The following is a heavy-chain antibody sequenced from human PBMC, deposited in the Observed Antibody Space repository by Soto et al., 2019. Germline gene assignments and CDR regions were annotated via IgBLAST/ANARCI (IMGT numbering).Heavy chain of an antibody. CDR3: ARLVNCSGGSCYSYYSPGYYYMDV. V-gene: IGHV4-39*01. CDR2: IYYSGST. Sequence: SETLSLTCTVSGGSIISSIYYWGWIRQPPGKGLEWIGSIYYSGSTYYNPSLKSRVTISVDTSKNQFSLKLSSVTAADTAVYYCARLVNCSGGSCYSYYSPGYYYMDVWGKGTTVTVSS. CDR1: GGSIISSIYY. D-gene: IGHD2-15*01. J-gene: IGHJ6*03.